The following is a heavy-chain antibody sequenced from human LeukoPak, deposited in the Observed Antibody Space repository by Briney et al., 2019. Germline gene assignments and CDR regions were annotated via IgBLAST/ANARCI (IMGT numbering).Heavy chain of an antibody. CDR1: GYTFTSYG. Sequence: ASVKVSCKASGYTFTSYGISWVRQAPGQGLEWMGWISAYNGNTNYAQKLQGRVTMTTDTSTSTAYVELRSLRSDDTAVYYCARDGGGYSGYDSFDYWGQGTLVTVSS. J-gene: IGHJ4*02. V-gene: IGHV1-18*01. D-gene: IGHD5-12*01. CDR3: ARDGGGYSGYDSFDY. CDR2: ISAYNGNT.